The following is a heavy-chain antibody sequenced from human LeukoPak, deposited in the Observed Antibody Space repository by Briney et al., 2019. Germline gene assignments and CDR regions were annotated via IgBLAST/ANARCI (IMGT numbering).Heavy chain of an antibody. CDR3: ARCPESWGVIPHFDY. V-gene: IGHV3-30-3*01. J-gene: IGHJ4*02. CDR2: ISYDGSNK. D-gene: IGHD3-16*02. CDR1: GFTFSSYA. Sequence: QSGGSLRLSCAASGFTFSSYAMHWVRQAPGKGLEWVAVISYDGSNKYYADSVKGRFTISRDNSKNTLYLQMNSLRAEDTAVYYCARCPESWGVIPHFDYWGQGTLVTVSS.